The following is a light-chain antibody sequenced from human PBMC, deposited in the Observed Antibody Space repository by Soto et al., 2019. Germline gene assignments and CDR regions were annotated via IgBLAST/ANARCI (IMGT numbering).Light chain of an antibody. CDR3: LQDYNYPQT. CDR2: AAS. CDR1: QGIRND. Sequence: AIQITPSPSSLSASVGDRVTITCRPNQGIRNDLGWYQQKSDKAPKLLIYAASNLQSGVPSRFSGSGSGTDFTLTISRLQPEDFATYYCLQDYNYPQTFGQGTKVDIK. J-gene: IGKJ1*01. V-gene: IGKV1-6*01.